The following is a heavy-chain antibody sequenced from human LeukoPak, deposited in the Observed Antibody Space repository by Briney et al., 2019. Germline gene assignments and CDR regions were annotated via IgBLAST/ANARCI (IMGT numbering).Heavy chain of an antibody. CDR3: ARGTSSGFDY. CDR1: VYTLSSYD. J-gene: IGHJ4*02. D-gene: IGHD6-19*01. Sequence: GGSLTLPCGPCVYTLSSYDILGLRQSAGGGLEWVSDIGSGGDAFYSGSGKGRFTISKANAKNSLYLKRNSLEAGDTALYYCARGTSSGFDYWGQGTLVTVSS. V-gene: IGHV3-13*01. CDR2: IGSGGDA.